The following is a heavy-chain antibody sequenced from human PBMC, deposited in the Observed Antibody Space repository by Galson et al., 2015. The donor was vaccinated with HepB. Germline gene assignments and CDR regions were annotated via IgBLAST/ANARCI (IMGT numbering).Heavy chain of an antibody. CDR3: VKSSSSANRDAFDM. CDR2: ISSTGGST. Sequence: SLRLSCAASGFTFSVYAMHWVRQAPGKGLEYVSAISSTGGSTYYADSVEGRFTISRDNSKNTLYLQMSSLRAEDTAVYYCVKSSSSANRDAFDMWGQGTLVTVSS. D-gene: IGHD6-6*01. V-gene: IGHV3-64D*06. J-gene: IGHJ3*02. CDR1: GFTFSVYA.